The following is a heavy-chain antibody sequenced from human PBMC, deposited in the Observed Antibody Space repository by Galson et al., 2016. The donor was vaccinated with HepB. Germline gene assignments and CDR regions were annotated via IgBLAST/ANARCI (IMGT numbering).Heavy chain of an antibody. CDR1: GFTFSSSA. CDR3: ATGVDYDI. V-gene: IGHV3-23*01. D-gene: IGHD4-17*01. CDR2: IGAYDDST. J-gene: IGHJ4*02. Sequence: SLRLSCAASGFTFSSSAMSWVRQAPGKGLEWVSAIGAYDDSTYYADSVRGRFTISRDNSKNTLYLQMNSLRAEDTAVYYCATGVDYDIWGQGTLVTVSS.